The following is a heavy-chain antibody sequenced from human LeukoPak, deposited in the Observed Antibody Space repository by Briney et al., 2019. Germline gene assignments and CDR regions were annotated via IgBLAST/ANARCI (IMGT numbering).Heavy chain of an antibody. Sequence: SETLSLTCTVSGGSISSYYWSWIRQPAGKGLEWIGRIYTSGSTNYNPPLKSRVTMSVDTSKNQFSLNLSSVTAADTAVYYCAREGGSSGWRSVDYWGQGTLVTVSS. CDR1: GGSISSYY. D-gene: IGHD6-19*01. CDR3: AREGGSSGWRSVDY. J-gene: IGHJ4*02. CDR2: IYTSGST. V-gene: IGHV4-4*07.